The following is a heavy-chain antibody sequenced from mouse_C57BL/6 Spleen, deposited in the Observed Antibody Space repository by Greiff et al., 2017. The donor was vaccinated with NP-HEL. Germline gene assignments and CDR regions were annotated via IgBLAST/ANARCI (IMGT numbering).Heavy chain of an antibody. CDR1: GYTFTSYW. CDR2: IDPSDSYT. D-gene: IGHD1-1*01. J-gene: IGHJ1*03. Sequence: QVQLQQPGAELVKPGASVKLSCKASGYTFTSYWMQWVKQRPGQGLEWIGEIDPSDSYTNYNQKFKGKATLTVDTSSSTAYMQLSSLTSEDSAVYYWSRGRYYYGSSHWYFDVWGTGTTVTVSS. CDR3: SRGRYYYGSSHWYFDV. V-gene: IGHV1-50*01.